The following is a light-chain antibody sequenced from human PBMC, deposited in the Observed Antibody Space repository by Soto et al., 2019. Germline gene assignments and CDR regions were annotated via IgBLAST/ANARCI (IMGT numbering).Light chain of an antibody. CDR3: QQYYSSPQT. J-gene: IGKJ1*01. CDR1: QRIYYNSNNKYY. Sequence: DIVMTQSPDSLAVSLGERATINCKSSQRIYYNSNNKYYLAWYQQKPGQPPKLLIYWASTRKSGVPDRFSGSGSGTDFTLTISSLQAEDVAVYYCQQYYSSPQTFGQGTKVEIK. CDR2: WAS. V-gene: IGKV4-1*01.